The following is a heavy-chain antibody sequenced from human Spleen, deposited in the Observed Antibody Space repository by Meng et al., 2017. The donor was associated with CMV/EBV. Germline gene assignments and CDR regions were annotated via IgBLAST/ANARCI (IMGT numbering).Heavy chain of an antibody. CDR3: GNRRNLNYDFDY. V-gene: IGHV2-5*02. CDR1: GFSRSSSVVR. D-gene: IGHD4-11*01. Sequence: FSGFSRSSSVVRVCWIRQPPGKALEWLSLIYWDDDKRYSPSLKSRLTITKDTSKNQVVLTMTNMDPVDTATYYCGNRRNLNYDFDYWGQGTLVTVSS. CDR2: IYWDDDK. J-gene: IGHJ4*02.